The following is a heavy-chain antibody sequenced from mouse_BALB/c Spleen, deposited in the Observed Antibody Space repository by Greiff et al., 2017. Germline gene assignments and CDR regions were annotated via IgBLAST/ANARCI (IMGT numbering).Heavy chain of an antibody. CDR2: INPYNDGT. V-gene: IGHV1-14*01. D-gene: IGHD3-1*01. CDR1: GYTFTSYV. CDR3: STARATFFDY. Sequence: VHVKQSGPELVKPGASVKMSCKASGYTFTSYVMHWVKQKPGQGLEWIGYINPYNDGTKYNEKFKGKATLTSDKSSSTAYMELSSLTSEDSAVYYCSTARATFFDYWGQGTTLTVSS. J-gene: IGHJ2*01.